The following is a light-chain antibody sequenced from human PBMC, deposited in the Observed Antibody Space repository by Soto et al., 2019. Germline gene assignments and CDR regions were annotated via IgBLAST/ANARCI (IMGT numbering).Light chain of an antibody. CDR3: TSYAGYDNVI. V-gene: IGLV2-8*01. CDR1: SSDIGGHNY. CDR2: EVV. Sequence: QSALTQPPSASGSPGQSVIISCTGTSSDIGGHNYVSWYQQHPGKAPKLLIYEVVQRPSGVPDRFSGSKSGNTASLTVSGLQAEDEADYYCTSYAGYDNVIFGGGTKLTVL. J-gene: IGLJ2*01.